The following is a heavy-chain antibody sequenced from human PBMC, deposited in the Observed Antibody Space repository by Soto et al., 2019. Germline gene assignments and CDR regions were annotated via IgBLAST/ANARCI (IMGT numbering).Heavy chain of an antibody. V-gene: IGHV3-66*01. CDR1: GFTVSSNY. CDR3: SREGSFAFAI. Sequence: EVQVVESGGGLVQPGGSLRLSCAASGFTVSSNYMSWVRQAPGKGLEWVSVIYSGGSTYYADSVKGRFTISRDNSKNTVYGQMNSLRAVDTGVYYFSREGSFAFAIWVQGTMVTVFS. CDR2: IYSGGST. J-gene: IGHJ3*02.